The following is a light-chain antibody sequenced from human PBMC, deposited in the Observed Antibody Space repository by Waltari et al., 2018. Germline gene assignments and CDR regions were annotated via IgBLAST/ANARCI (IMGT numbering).Light chain of an antibody. V-gene: IGKV3-20*01. CDR3: QHYDNSPRMYT. CDR1: QSITSNY. CDR2: DAS. J-gene: IGKJ2*01. Sequence: EIVLTQSPGTLSLSPGERATLSCRASQSITSNYLAWYQQRPGQAPRLPIYDASTRATGIPDRFSGSGSGTDFTLTISRLEPEDFAVYYCQHYDNSPRMYTFGQGTKLEIK.